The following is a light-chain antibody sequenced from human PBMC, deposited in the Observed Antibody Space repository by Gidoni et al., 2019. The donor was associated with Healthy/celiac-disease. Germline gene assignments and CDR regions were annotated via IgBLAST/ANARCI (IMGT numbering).Light chain of an antibody. CDR2: GAS. V-gene: IGKV3-20*01. Sequence: EIVLTQSPGTLSLSPGERATPSCRASQSVSSSYLAWYQQKPGQAPRLLIYGASSRATGIPDRFSGSGSGTDFTLTISRLEPEDFAVYYCQQYGSSPPLTFGGXTKVEI. J-gene: IGKJ4*01. CDR1: QSVSSSY. CDR3: QQYGSSPPLT.